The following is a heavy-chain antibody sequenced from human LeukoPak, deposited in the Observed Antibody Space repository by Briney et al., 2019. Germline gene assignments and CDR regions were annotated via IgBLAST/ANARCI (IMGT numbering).Heavy chain of an antibody. D-gene: IGHD3-10*01. CDR2: IYYSGST. CDR1: GGSISSYY. J-gene: IGHJ4*02. Sequence: SETLSLTCTVSGGSISSYYWSWIRQPPGKGLEWIGYIYYSGSTNYNPSLKSRVTISVDTSKNQFSLKLSSVTAVDTAVYYCASNPYGSVFDYWGQGTLVTVSS. CDR3: ASNPYGSVFDY. V-gene: IGHV4-59*01.